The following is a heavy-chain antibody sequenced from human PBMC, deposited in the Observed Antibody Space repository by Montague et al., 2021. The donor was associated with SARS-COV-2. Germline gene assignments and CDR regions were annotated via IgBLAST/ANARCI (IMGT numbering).Heavy chain of an antibody. CDR3: ARERSSRNWPDGFDD. J-gene: IGHJ3*01. CDR2: IFSSGST. D-gene: IGHD2-2*01. Sequence: SETLSLTCTVSGGSISGYSWCWIWQPAGKAMERVGRIFSSGSTNSNPYLKSGVSLSVDTSRNQFSLKLTSVTAADTAVYYCARERSSRNWPDGFDDWGQGTMVTVSS. V-gene: IGHV4-4*07. CDR1: GGSISGYS.